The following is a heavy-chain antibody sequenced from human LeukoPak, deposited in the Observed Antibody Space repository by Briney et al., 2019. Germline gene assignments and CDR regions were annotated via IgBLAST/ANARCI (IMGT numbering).Heavy chain of an antibody. CDR1: GLTLTSYHW. CDR3: AKSSGYILDN. Sequence: EGSLRLSCAASGLTLTSYHWMNWVRQAPGKGLEWVAHIKQDGSETHYVDSVKGRFTISRDNAGQSLFLQMNSLRAEDTALYYCAKSSGYILDNWSQGTFVTVSS. D-gene: IGHD3-3*01. V-gene: IGHV3-7*01. CDR2: IKQDGSET. J-gene: IGHJ4*02.